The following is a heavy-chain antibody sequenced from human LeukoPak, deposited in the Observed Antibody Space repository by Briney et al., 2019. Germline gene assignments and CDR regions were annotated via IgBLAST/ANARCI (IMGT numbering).Heavy chain of an antibody. V-gene: IGHV3-9*01. CDR1: GFKFDDYV. J-gene: IGHJ4*02. CDR3: VRIAAPGSFFDY. D-gene: IGHD6-13*01. CDR2: ISWNSNRK. Sequence: PGGSLRLSCVGSGFKFDDYVMHWVRQAPGKGLEWVSGISWNSNRKVYADSVEGRFTISRDNAKNSLYLQMNNLRAEDTALYYCVRIAAPGSFFDYWGQGTLVTVSS.